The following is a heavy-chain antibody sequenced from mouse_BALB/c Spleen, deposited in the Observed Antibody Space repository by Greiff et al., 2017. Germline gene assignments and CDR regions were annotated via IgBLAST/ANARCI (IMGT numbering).Heavy chain of an antibody. CDR1: GFSLSRYS. CDR2: IWGGGST. V-gene: IGHV2-6-4*01. CDR3: ATNLGDYCGTPYYYAMDY. J-gene: IGHJ4*01. Sequence: QVQLKESGPGLVAPSQSLSITCTVSGFSLSRYSVHWVRQTPGKGLEWLGMIWGGGSTNYNSAIKNRMSISKDNYKSQVFLKMNSLQTADTAMYYCATNLGDYCGTPYYYAMDYWGQGTSVTVSS. D-gene: IGHD1-1*01.